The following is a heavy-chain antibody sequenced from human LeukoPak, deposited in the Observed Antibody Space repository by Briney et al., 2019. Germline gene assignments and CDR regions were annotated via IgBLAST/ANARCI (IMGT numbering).Heavy chain of an antibody. J-gene: IGHJ4*02. Sequence: GGSLRLSCAASGFTFSSYAMSWVRQAPGKGLEWVSAISGSGGSAYYADSVKGRFTISRDNSKNTLYLQMNSLRAEDTAVYYCAFSGPPSGAYFDYWGQGTLVTVSS. CDR1: GFTFSSYA. D-gene: IGHD2-15*01. CDR3: AFSGPPSGAYFDY. V-gene: IGHV3-23*01. CDR2: ISGSGGSA.